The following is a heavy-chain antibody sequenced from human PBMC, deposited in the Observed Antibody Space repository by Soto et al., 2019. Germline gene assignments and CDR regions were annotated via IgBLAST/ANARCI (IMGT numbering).Heavy chain of an antibody. Sequence: EVQLVESGGGLVQPGTSLRLSCAASGFTFDDYAMHWVRQAPGKGLEWVSGVVWNSGTIAYADSVKGRFTISRDNAKNSLYLQMDSLRAEDTAFYYCAKGGGVSLPYCFDSWGQGTLVTVSS. CDR2: VVWNSGTI. J-gene: IGHJ4*02. V-gene: IGHV3-9*01. CDR1: GFTFDDYA. CDR3: AKGGGVSLPYCFDS. D-gene: IGHD1-26*01.